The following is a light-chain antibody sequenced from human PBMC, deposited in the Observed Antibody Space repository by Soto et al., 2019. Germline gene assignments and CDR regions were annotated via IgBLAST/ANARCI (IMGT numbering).Light chain of an antibody. V-gene: IGKV3-15*01. J-gene: IGKJ5*01. Sequence: EIVMTQSPATLSVSPGESATLSCRASQSVASHLAWYQQKPGQAPRLLIFGASVRATGTPARFSGSGSGTEFVLSIDSLQSEDFAVYYCHQYNDWPSITFGQGTRLE. CDR1: QSVASH. CDR3: HQYNDWPSIT. CDR2: GAS.